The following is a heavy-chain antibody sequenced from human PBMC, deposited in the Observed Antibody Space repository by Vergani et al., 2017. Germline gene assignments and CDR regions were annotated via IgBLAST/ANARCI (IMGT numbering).Heavy chain of an antibody. CDR3: ARGITMVRGVIKSYFDY. D-gene: IGHD3-10*01. J-gene: IGHJ4*02. Sequence: QVQLVESGGGVVQPGRSLRLSCAASGFTFSSYGMHWVRQAPGKGLEWVAVIWYDGSNKYYADSVKGRFTISRDNSKNTLYLQMNSLRAEDTAVDYWARGITMVRGVIKSYFDYWGQGTLVTVSS. CDR1: GFTFSSYG. CDR2: IWYDGSNK. V-gene: IGHV3-33*01.